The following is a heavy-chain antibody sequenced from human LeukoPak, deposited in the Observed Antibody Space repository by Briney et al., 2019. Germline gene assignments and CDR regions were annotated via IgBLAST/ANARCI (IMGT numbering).Heavy chain of an antibody. Sequence: GGSLRLSCTASGFPFIEYSMNWVRQAPGKGLEWISYIGIDSGNTKYADSVRGRFTISADKAKNSLYLQMNSLRVEDTAVYYCERDHNYAFDNWGQGTLVSVSP. V-gene: IGHV3-48*01. CDR1: GFPFIEYS. D-gene: IGHD1-1*01. CDR2: IGIDSGNT. CDR3: ERDHNYAFDN. J-gene: IGHJ4*02.